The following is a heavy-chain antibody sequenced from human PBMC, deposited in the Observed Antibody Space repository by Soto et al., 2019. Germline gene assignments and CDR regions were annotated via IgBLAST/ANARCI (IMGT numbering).Heavy chain of an antibody. CDR2: IIPLFGTP. CDR1: GGIFSTYA. D-gene: IGHD3-10*01. V-gene: IGHV1-69*01. Sequence: QVQLVQSGAEVKKPGSSVKVSCKASGGIFSTYAISWLRQAPGQGLEWMGGIIPLFGTPNYAQRFQGRVTISADESTSTAYMDLSRLRSVDTAVYYCSRDRDVYGSVNYYTRIDFWGKGTLVTVSS. J-gene: IGHJ4*02. CDR3: SRDRDVYGSVNYYTRIDF.